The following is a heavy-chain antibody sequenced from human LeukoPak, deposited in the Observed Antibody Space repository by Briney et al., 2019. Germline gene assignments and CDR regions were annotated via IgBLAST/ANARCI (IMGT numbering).Heavy chain of an antibody. V-gene: IGHV4-39*02. D-gene: IGHD1-20*01. J-gene: IGHJ4*02. CDR1: GGSISSSSYY. Sequence: NPSETLSLTCTVSGGSISSSSYYWGWIRQPPGKGLEWIGGIYSSGSTYYNPSLKSRVTISVDTSKNQFSLKLSSVTAADTAVYYCARVRYNWNRDFDYWGQGTLVTVSS. CDR3: ARVRYNWNRDFDY. CDR2: IYSSGST.